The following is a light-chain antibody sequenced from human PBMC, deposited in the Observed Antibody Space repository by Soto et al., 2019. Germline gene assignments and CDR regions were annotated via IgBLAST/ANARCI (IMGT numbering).Light chain of an antibody. CDR3: SSYTSSSTYV. J-gene: IGLJ1*01. CDR2: DVS. CDR1: SSDVGVYNY. V-gene: IGLV2-14*01. Sequence: QSVLTQPASGSGSPGQSIAISCIGSSSDVGVYNYVSWHQQHPGKAPKVVIYDVSNRPSGVSDRFSGSKSGNTAALTISRRQAEDDEDDYCSSYTSSSTYVFGTGTKLTVL.